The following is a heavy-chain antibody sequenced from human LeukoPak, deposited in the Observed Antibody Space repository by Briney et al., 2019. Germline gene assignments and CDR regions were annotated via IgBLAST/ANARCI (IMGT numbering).Heavy chain of an antibody. V-gene: IGHV1-69*05. J-gene: IGHJ4*02. Sequence: ASVKVSCKASGGTFSSYAISWVRQAPGQGLEWMGGIIPIFGTANYAQKLQGRVTITTDESTSTAYMELSSLRSEDTAVYYCARSSSSWYTHDYWGQGTLVTVSS. D-gene: IGHD6-13*01. CDR3: ARSSSSWYTHDY. CDR1: GGTFSSYA. CDR2: IIPIFGTA.